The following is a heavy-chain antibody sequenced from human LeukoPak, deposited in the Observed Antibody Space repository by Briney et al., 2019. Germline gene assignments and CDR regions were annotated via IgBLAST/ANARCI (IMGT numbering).Heavy chain of an antibody. CDR2: ITDSGGGT. J-gene: IGHJ4*02. CDR1: GFTFNSYA. V-gene: IGHV3-23*01. Sequence: GGSLRLSCAASGFTFNSYAMSWVRQTPGMRLEWVSAITDSGGGTYYADSVKGRFTISRDNSKNTLYLQMNSLRAEDTAVYYCAKDSRIVPAATEFDYWGQGTLVTVSS. D-gene: IGHD2-2*01. CDR3: AKDSRIVPAATEFDY.